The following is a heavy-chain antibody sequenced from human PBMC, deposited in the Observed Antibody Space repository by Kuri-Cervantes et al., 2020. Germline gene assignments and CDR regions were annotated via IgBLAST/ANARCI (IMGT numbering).Heavy chain of an antibody. Sequence: GESLKISCAASGFTFSSYGMHWVRQAPGKGLVWVSRINSDGSSTSYADSVKGRFTISRDNAKNTLYLQMNSLRAEDTAVYYCACPAYGSWPVWGQGTTVTVSS. CDR1: GFTFSSYG. J-gene: IGHJ6*02. V-gene: IGHV3-74*01. D-gene: IGHD3-10*01. CDR3: ACPAYGSWPV. CDR2: INSDGSST.